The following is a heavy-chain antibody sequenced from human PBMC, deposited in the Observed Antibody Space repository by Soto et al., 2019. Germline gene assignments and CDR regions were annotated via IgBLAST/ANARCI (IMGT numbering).Heavy chain of an antibody. D-gene: IGHD2-15*01. CDR3: ARVDCSGGSCYPGDY. Sequence: EVQLVESGGGLVQPGGSLRLSCAASGFTVSSNYMSWVHQAPGKGLEWVSVIYSGGSTYYADSVKGRFTISRHNSKNTLYLQMNSLRAEDTAVYYCARVDCSGGSCYPGDYWGQGTLVTVSS. V-gene: IGHV3-53*04. CDR2: IYSGGST. CDR1: GFTVSSNY. J-gene: IGHJ4*02.